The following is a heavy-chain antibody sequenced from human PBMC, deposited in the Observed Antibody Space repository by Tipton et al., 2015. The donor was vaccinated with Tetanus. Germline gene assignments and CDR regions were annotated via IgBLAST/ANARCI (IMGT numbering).Heavy chain of an antibody. Sequence: LVKPTQTLTLACTFSGFSLSTSGVGVGWIRQPPGKALEWLALIYWNDDKRYSPSLKSRLTITKDTSKNQVVLTMTNMDPVDTATYYCALPIAVAGTTEYFQHWGQGTLVTVSS. J-gene: IGHJ1*01. V-gene: IGHV2-5*01. CDR1: GFSLSTSGVG. CDR2: IYWNDDK. D-gene: IGHD6-19*01. CDR3: ALPIAVAGTTEYFQH.